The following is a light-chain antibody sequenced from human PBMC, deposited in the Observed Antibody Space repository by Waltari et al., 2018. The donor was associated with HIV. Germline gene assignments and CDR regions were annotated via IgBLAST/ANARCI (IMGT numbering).Light chain of an antibody. Sequence: QSALTQPASVSGSPGQSITISCTGTSSDVGGYNLVSWYQQYPGKAPKLMIYEISNRPSGVSHRVSGSRSGNTASLTISGLQAEDEADYYCSSYTRSSNLNYVFGSGTKVTVL. CDR2: EIS. J-gene: IGLJ1*01. CDR1: SSDVGGYNL. CDR3: SSYTRSSNLNYV. V-gene: IGLV2-14*01.